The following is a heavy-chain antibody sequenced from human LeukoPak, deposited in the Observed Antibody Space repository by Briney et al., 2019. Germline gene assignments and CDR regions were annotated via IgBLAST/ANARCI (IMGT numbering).Heavy chain of an antibody. V-gene: IGHV3-7*01. J-gene: IGHJ4*02. D-gene: IGHD2-15*01. CDR2: TKPDGSAE. CDR1: GFTSRNYW. CDR3: ARGGGLNTNFDY. Sequence: PGGSLRLSCAAAGFTSRNYWMGWVRQAPGKGLEWVANTKPDGSAEYYADSVRGRFTTSRDNANNLLYLQMRRLRAEDTAVYYCARGGGLNTNFDYWGQGTLVTVSS.